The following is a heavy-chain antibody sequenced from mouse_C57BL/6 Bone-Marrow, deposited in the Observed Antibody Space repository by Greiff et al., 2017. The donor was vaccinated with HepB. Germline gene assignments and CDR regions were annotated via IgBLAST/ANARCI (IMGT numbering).Heavy chain of an antibody. CDR1: GYAFSSSW. Sequence: QVQLQQSGPELVKPGASVKISCKASGYAFSSSWMNWVKQRPGKGLEWIGRIYPGDGDTNYNGKFKGKATLTADKSSSTAYMQLSSLTSEDSAVYFCARTPLYSNYPAWFAYSGQGTLVTVSA. CDR3: ARTPLYSNYPAWFAY. D-gene: IGHD2-5*01. V-gene: IGHV1-82*01. CDR2: IYPGDGDT. J-gene: IGHJ3*01.